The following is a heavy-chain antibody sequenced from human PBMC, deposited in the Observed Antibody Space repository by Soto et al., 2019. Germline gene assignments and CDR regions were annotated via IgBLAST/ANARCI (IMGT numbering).Heavy chain of an antibody. CDR2: ISAYNGNT. CDR3: ARWERLGYSNLYYFDS. J-gene: IGHJ4*02. Sequence: GASVKVSCKASGYTFTNYGMSWVRQATGQGLEWMGWISAYNGNTNYAQKLQGRVTMTTDTSTSTAYMELRSLRSDDTAVYYCARWERLGYSNLYYFDSWGQGTLVTVSS. V-gene: IGHV1-18*01. CDR1: GYTFTNYG. D-gene: IGHD4-4*01.